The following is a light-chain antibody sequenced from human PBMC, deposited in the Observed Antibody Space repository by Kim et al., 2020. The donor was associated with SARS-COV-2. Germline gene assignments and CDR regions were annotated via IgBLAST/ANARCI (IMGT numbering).Light chain of an antibody. CDR1: QIVPGSY. J-gene: IGKJ2*01. CDR2: DAT. CDR3: HQYGGSPRT. V-gene: IGKV3-20*01. Sequence: EIVLTQSPATLSLSPGEGATLSCRASQIVPGSYLAWFQQKPGQTPRLLIYDATNRATSIPDRFSSSGSGADFTLTISRLEPEDVAVYYCHQYGGSPRTFGQGTKLEI.